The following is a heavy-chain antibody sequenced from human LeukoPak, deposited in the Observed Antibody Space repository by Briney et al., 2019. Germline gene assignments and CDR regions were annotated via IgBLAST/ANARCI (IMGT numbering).Heavy chain of an antibody. CDR2: IYYSGST. V-gene: IGHV4-39*07. J-gene: IGHJ6*03. Sequence: SETLSLTCTVSGGSISSSSYYWGWIRQPPGKGLEWIGSIYYSGSTYYNPSLKSRVTISVDTSKNQFSLKLSSVTAADTAVYYCARGAVAGTLDYYYYYMDVWGKGTTVTISS. CDR3: ARGAVAGTLDYYYYYMDV. CDR1: GGSISSSSYY. D-gene: IGHD6-19*01.